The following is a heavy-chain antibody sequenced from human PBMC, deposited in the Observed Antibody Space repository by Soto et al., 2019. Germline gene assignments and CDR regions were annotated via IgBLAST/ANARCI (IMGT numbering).Heavy chain of an antibody. J-gene: IGHJ4*02. CDR1: GFTFSSYG. Sequence: LRLSCAASGFTFSSYGMHWVRQAPGKGLEWVAVISYDGSNKYYADSVKGRFTISRDNSKNTLYVQMNSLRAEDTAVYYCAKDRSSSWSNFDYWGQGTLVTVSS. CDR2: ISYDGSNK. D-gene: IGHD6-13*01. V-gene: IGHV3-30*18. CDR3: AKDRSSSWSNFDY.